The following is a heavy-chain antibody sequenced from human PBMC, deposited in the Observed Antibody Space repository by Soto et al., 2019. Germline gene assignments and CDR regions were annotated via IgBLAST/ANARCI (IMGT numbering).Heavy chain of an antibody. Sequence: QVQLQESGPGLVKPSQTLSLTCTVSGGSVSSDSYYWTWIRQHPGKGLEWVGYIFYSGSTYYNPSLKSRVTISIDTSKNQFSLKLTSVTAADTAVYYCASTGATYFDSWGQGTLVTVSS. CDR1: GGSVSSDSYY. CDR3: ASTGATYFDS. V-gene: IGHV4-31*03. D-gene: IGHD1-26*01. CDR2: IFYSGST. J-gene: IGHJ4*02.